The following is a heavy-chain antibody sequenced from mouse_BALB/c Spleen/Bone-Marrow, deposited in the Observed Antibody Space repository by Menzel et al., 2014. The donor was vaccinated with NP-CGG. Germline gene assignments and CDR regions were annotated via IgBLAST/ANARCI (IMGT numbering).Heavy chain of an antibody. V-gene: IGHV2-9*02. Sequence: VHLVESGPGLVAPSQSLSITCTVSGFSLTSYGVHWVRQPPGKGLEWLGVIWAGGSTNYNSALMSRLSISKDNSKSQVFLKMNSLQTDDTALYYCARGGGNWYFDVWGAGTTVTVSS. CDR2: IWAGGST. CDR3: ARGGGNWYFDV. CDR1: GFSLTSYG. J-gene: IGHJ1*01.